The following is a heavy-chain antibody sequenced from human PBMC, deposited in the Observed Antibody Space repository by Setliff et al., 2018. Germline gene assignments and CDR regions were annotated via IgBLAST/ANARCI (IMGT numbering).Heavy chain of an antibody. J-gene: IGHJ4*02. D-gene: IGHD2-15*01. CDR2: ISGYGSRT. CDR1: GFTFSSYA. CDR3: ARTCSGSGCYAGLES. V-gene: IGHV3-23*01. Sequence: GGSLRLSCAASGFTFSSYAMTWVRQAPGKGLEWVSGISGYGSRTYYADSVKGRFTVSRGNSKNTLYLQMNSLRPEDTAVYYCARTCSGSGCYAGLESWGQGTPVTVSS.